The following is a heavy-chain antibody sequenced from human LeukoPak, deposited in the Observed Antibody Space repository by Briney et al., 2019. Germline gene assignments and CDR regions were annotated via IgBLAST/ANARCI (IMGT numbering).Heavy chain of an antibody. CDR1: GFSFEEYG. CDR2: ISLNGGGT. Sequence: GGSLRLSCAASGFSFEEYGMSWVRQAPGKGLEWVSGISLNGGGTGYADSVKGRFTISRDSSKNTLFLQMNRLRPEDAAVYYCAKAPVTTCRGAYCYPFDYWGQGTLVTVSS. CDR3: AKAPVTTCRGAYCYPFDY. D-gene: IGHD2-21*01. V-gene: IGHV3-20*04. J-gene: IGHJ4*02.